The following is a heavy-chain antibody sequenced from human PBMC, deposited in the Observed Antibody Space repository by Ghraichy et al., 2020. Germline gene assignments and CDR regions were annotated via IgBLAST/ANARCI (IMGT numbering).Heavy chain of an antibody. D-gene: IGHD4-23*01. Sequence: SETLPLTCTVSGGSISSYYWSWIRQPPGKGLEWIGYIYYSGSTNYSPSLKSRVTISVDTSKNQFSLKLSSVTAADTAVYFCARRLYGGNDYWGQGTLVTVSS. CDR3: ARRLYGGNDY. CDR2: IYYSGST. J-gene: IGHJ4*02. CDR1: GGSISSYY. V-gene: IGHV4-59*08.